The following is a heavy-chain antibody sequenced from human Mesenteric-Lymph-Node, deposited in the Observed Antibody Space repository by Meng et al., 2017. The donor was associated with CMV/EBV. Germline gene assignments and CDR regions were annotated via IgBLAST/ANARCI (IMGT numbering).Heavy chain of an antibody. CDR1: GFTFSSIW. CDR3: VREGAAWGYYFDF. J-gene: IGHJ4*01. CDR2: LNQDGSEK. V-gene: IGHV3-7*01. D-gene: IGHD7-27*01. Sequence: GESLKISCAASGFTFSSIWMGWVRQAPGKGLEWVANLNQDGSEKHYVDSVQGRFTISRDNTKNSLYLQMNSLRVEDTAVFYCVREGAAWGYYFDFWGQEPWSPSPQ.